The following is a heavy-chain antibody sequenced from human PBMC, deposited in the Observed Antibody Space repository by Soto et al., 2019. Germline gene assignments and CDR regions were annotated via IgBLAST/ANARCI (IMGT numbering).Heavy chain of an antibody. CDR2: ITVSGGHT. CDR3: ATYSSGWYECFDN. V-gene: IGHV3-23*01. CDR1: GFNFSSYA. D-gene: IGHD6-19*01. Sequence: GGSLRLSCAASGFNFSSYAMSWVRQAPGGGLEWVSAITVSGGHTFYAGSVRGRFTISRDNSENTLYLQMSSLTAEDAAVYYCATYSSGWYECFDNWGQGTLVTVSS. J-gene: IGHJ4*02.